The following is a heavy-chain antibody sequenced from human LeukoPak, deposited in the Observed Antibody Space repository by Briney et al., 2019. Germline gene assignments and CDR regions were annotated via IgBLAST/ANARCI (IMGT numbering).Heavy chain of an antibody. J-gene: IGHJ3*02. D-gene: IGHD6-13*01. Sequence: SETLSLTCTVSGYSISSGYYWGWIRQPPGKGLEWIGSIYHSGSTYYNPSLKSRVTISVDTSKNQFSLKLSSVTAADTAVYYCARVGRGSSWGAFDIWGQGTMVTVSS. CDR3: ARVGRGSSWGAFDI. V-gene: IGHV4-38-2*02. CDR1: GYSISSGYY. CDR2: IYHSGST.